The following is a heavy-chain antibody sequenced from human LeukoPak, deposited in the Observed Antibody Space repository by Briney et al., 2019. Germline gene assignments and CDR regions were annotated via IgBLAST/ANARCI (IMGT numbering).Heavy chain of an antibody. J-gene: IGHJ6*03. V-gene: IGHV4-4*02. D-gene: IGHD5/OR15-5a*01. CDR2: IFHTGNT. CDR1: GGSISENW. CDR3: AREVVSYYYYYMDV. Sequence: SETLSLTCVVSGGSISENWWSWVRQPPGKGLEWLGEIFHTGNTNYNPSLKSRVTISVDTSKNQFSLKLSSVTAADTAVYYCAREVVSYYYYYMDVWGKGTTVTVSS.